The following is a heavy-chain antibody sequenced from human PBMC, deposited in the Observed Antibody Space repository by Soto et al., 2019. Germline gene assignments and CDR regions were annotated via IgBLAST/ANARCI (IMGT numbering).Heavy chain of an antibody. J-gene: IGHJ6*02. CDR3: ARGGKERFRGPGMDV. V-gene: IGHV1-69*01. CDR2: IITFFGVA. D-gene: IGHD1-1*01. Sequence: QVQLVQSGAEVRKPGSSVRVSCRASGDRFSTYAINWVRQAPGQGLEWLGGIITFFGVAMYAQKFQDRVTITADEFTTTAYLELSSLRPEDTAVYYCARGGKERFRGPGMDVWGQGTTVTVSS. CDR1: GDRFSTYA.